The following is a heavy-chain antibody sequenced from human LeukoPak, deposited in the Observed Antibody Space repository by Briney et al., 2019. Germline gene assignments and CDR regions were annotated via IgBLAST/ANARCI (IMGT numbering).Heavy chain of an antibody. CDR3: ATRRVAGIAVVPDS. Sequence: GESLKISCKASGLNFPSYWIGWVRQMPGKGLEWMGIIYPGDSETRYSPSFQGHVTISVDKSTGTAYLQWSILKASDAAMYYCATRRVAGIAVVPDSWGQGTLVTVSS. CDR2: IYPGDSET. D-gene: IGHD6-19*01. V-gene: IGHV5-51*01. J-gene: IGHJ4*02. CDR1: GLNFPSYW.